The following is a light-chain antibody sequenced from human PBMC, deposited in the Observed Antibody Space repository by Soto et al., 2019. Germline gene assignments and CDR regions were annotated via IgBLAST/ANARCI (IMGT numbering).Light chain of an antibody. CDR3: QQYGSSPLYT. V-gene: IGKV3-20*01. CDR2: AAS. Sequence: EIVLAQSPGTQSLSPGERATLSCRASQSVSSSYLAWYQQKPGQAPRLLIYAASSRATGIPDRFSGSGSGTDFTLTISRLEPEDFAVYYCQQYGSSPLYTVGQGTKLESK. CDR1: QSVSSSY. J-gene: IGKJ2*01.